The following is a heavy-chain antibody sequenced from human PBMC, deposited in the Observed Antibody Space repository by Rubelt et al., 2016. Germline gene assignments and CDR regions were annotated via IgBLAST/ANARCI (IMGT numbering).Heavy chain of an antibody. CDR3: ARDGRYSYAFDI. CDR1: GFTFSNYA. V-gene: IGHV3-30*04. CDR2: ISYDGSNE. Sequence: QVRLVESGGGVVQPGRSLRLSCAASGFTFSNYAMHWVRQVPGKGLEWLAVISYDGSNEYYADSVKGRFTISRDNAKNSLYLQMNSLRAEDTAGYYGARDGRYSYAFDIWGQGTMVTVSS. J-gene: IGHJ3*02. D-gene: IGHD5-18*01.